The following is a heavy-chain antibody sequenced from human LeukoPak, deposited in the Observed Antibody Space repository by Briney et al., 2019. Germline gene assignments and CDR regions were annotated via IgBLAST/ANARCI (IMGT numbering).Heavy chain of an antibody. J-gene: IGHJ5*02. CDR2: ISDSGSTI. Sequence: GGSLRLSCAASGFTFSSYAMHWVCQAPGKGLEWISYISDSGSTIYYSDSVKGRFTISRDNAKNSLYLQMNSLRAEDTAVYYCARDWTGWSFDPWGQGTLVTVSS. CDR1: GFTFSSYA. V-gene: IGHV3-48*03. CDR3: ARDWTGWSFDP. D-gene: IGHD3/OR15-3a*01.